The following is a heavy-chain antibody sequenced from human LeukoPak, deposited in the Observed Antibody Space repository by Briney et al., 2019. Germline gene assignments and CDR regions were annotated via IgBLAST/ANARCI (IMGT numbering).Heavy chain of an antibody. CDR1: GGSFSGSY. CDR3: ARCTVPWWYHRGMDV. V-gene: IGHV4-34*01. CDR2: INHSGIT. J-gene: IGHJ6*02. Sequence: SETLSLTCAVHGGSFSGSYWNWIRQPPGKGLEWIGEINHSGITSYNPSLKSRVIISVDTSKNKFSLKVRSVTAADSAVYYCARCTVPWWYHRGMDVWGRGTTVTVSS. D-gene: IGHD2-15*01.